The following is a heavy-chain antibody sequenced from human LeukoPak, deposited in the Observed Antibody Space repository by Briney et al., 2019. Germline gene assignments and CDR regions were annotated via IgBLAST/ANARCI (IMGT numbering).Heavy chain of an antibody. J-gene: IGHJ6*03. CDR3: ARAVLAARPYYYYYMDV. V-gene: IGHV3-11*04. Sequence: PGGSLRLSCAASGFTFSDYNMRWIRQAPGKGLEWVSSISRSGSTKYYADSVKGRFTISRDSAKNSLYLQMNSLRAEDTAVYYCARAVLAARPYYYYYMDVWGKGTTVTVSS. D-gene: IGHD6-6*01. CDR2: ISRSGSTK. CDR1: GFTFSDYN.